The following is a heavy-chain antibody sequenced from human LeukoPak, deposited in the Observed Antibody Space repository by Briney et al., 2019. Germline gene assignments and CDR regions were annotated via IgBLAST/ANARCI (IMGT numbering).Heavy chain of an antibody. CDR1: GFTFSSYG. Sequence: GGSLRLSCAASGFTFSSYGMHWVRQAPGKGLEWVAVISYDGSNKYYADSVKGRFTISRDNSKNTLYLQMNSLRSEDTAVYYCARVRWEEAYYFDYWGQGTLVTVSS. D-gene: IGHD1-26*01. J-gene: IGHJ4*02. CDR3: ARVRWEEAYYFDY. CDR2: ISYDGSNK. V-gene: IGHV3-30*03.